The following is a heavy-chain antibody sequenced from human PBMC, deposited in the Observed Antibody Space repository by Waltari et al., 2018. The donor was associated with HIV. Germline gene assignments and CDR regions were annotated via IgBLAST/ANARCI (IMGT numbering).Heavy chain of an antibody. CDR3: ARGRPVREAAAGMIGYCWYFDL. J-gene: IGHJ2*01. V-gene: IGHV4-34*01. D-gene: IGHD6-13*01. CDR1: GGSFSGYY. CDR2: INHSGST. Sequence: AGLLKPSETLSLTCAVYGGSFSGYYWSWIRQPPGKGLEWIGEINHSGSTNYNPSLKSRVTISVDTSKNQFSLKLRSVTAADTAVYYCARGRPVREAAAGMIGYCWYFDLWGRGTLVTVSS.